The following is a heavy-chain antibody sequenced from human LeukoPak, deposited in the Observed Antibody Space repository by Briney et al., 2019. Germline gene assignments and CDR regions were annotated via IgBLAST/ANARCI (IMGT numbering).Heavy chain of an antibody. Sequence: SETLSLTCAVYGGSFSGYYWSWIRQPPGKGLEWIGEINHSGSTNYNPSLKSRVTISVDTSKNQFSLKLSSVTAADTAVYYCARVTRGRDYDSSGYVWSAPTTTNWFDPWGQGTLVTVSS. CDR3: ARVTRGRDYDSSGYVWSAPTTTNWFDP. V-gene: IGHV4-34*01. CDR1: GGSFSGYY. J-gene: IGHJ5*02. D-gene: IGHD3-22*01. CDR2: INHSGST.